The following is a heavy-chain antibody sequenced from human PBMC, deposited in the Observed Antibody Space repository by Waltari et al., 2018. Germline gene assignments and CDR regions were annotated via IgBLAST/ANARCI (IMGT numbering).Heavy chain of an antibody. V-gene: IGHV4-39*07. Sequence: QLQLQESGPGLVKPSETLSLTCTVSGGSISSSSYYWGWIRQPPGKGLEWIGSIYYSESTSYNPSLKSRVTISVDTSKNQFSLKLSSVTAADTAVYYCASGQRDPSLYYYYYYMDVWGKGTTVTISS. CDR1: GGSISSSSYY. CDR3: ASGQRDPSLYYYYYYMDV. J-gene: IGHJ6*03. CDR2: IYYSEST.